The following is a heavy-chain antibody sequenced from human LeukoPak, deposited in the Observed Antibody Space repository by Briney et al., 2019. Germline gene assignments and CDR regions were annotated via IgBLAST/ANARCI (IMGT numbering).Heavy chain of an antibody. CDR1: GFTFGDYL. Sequence: GGSLRLSCTGSGFTFGDYLVNWARQAPGKGLEWVAVISYDGSNKYYSDSVKGRFTISRDNSKNTLYLQMNSLRAEDTAVYYCAREGLLWFGEFQYTPFYYYYYGMDVWGQGTTVTVSS. J-gene: IGHJ6*02. D-gene: IGHD3-10*01. CDR3: AREGLLWFGEFQYTPFYYYYYGMDV. CDR2: ISYDGSNK. V-gene: IGHV3-33*05.